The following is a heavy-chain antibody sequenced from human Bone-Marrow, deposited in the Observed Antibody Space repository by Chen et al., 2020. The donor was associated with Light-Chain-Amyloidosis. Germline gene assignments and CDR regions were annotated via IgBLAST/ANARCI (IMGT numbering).Heavy chain of an antibody. CDR1: GFTFSDFY. CDR2: IRSSSSAI. D-gene: IGHD3-16*01. J-gene: IGHJ4*02. Sequence: QVQLVASGGGLVKPGGSLRLSCAASGFTFSDFYMSWIRQAPGKGLEWISYIRSSSSAIYYADSVKGRFTISRDNAENSVYLQMDRLRAEDTAVYYCARGYKFGYYWGQGTLVNVSS. V-gene: IGHV3-11*01. CDR3: ARGYKFGYY.